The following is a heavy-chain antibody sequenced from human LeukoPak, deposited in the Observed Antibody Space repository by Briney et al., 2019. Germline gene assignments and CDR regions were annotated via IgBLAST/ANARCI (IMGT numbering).Heavy chain of an antibody. J-gene: IGHJ4*02. CDR1: GFTFDDYG. D-gene: IGHD4-23*01. CDR2: INWNGGST. V-gene: IGHV3-20*04. Sequence: GGSLRLSCAASGFTFDDYGMSCVRQAPGKGLEWVSGINWNGGSTGYADSVKGRFTISRDNAKNSLYLQMNSLRAEDTALYYCARTGKFDRGDYWGQGTLVTVSS. CDR3: ARTGKFDRGDY.